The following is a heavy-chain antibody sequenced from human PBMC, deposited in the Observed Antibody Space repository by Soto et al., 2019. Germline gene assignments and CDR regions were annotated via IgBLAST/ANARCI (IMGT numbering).Heavy chain of an antibody. CDR1: GFTFSSYS. J-gene: IGHJ6*02. Sequence: VSLRLSFSSSGFTFSSYSMNWVRQSPGKGLEWVSSISSSSSYIYYADSVKGRFTISRGNAKNSLYLQMNSLRAEDTAVYYCARDLSTQGRFLEWLPHGYYGMDVWGQGTTVTVSS. D-gene: IGHD3-3*01. V-gene: IGHV3-21*01. CDR2: ISSSSSYI. CDR3: ARDLSTQGRFLEWLPHGYYGMDV.